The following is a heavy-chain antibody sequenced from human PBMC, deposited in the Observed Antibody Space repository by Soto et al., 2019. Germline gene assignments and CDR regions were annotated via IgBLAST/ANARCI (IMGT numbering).Heavy chain of an antibody. V-gene: IGHV3-66*01. J-gene: IGHJ4*02. CDR2: IYSSGGT. CDR1: GFTVSNNY. CDR3: AGCPNRSY. Sequence: VQLVESGGDLVQPGGSLRLSCAASGFTVSNNYMSWVRQAPGKGLEWVSLIYSSGGTYYTDSVKGRFTISRDNTRNTLCLQKSGLKVGAPAVYYCAGCPNRSYLSQGSLVTVSP.